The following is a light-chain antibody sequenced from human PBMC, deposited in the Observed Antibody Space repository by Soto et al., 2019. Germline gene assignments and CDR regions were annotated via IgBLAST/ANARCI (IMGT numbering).Light chain of an antibody. J-gene: IGLJ1*01. CDR1: KLGDKY. Sequence: SYELTQPPSVSVSPGQTASITCSGDKLGDKYACWYQQKPGQSPVLVIYQDSKRPSGIPERFSGSNSGNTATLTISGTQAMDEADYYCQAWDFSTYVFGTGTMLTVL. CDR3: QAWDFSTYV. CDR2: QDS. V-gene: IGLV3-1*01.